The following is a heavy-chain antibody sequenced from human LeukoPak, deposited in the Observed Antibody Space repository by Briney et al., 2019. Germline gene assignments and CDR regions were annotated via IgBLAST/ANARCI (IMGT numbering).Heavy chain of an antibody. Sequence: PGGSLRLSCAASGFTFSSYDMHWVRQATGKGLEWVSGIGTAGDTYYPGSVKGRFTISRENAKNSLYLQMNSLRAGDTAVYYCARVQGLDFRWYFDLWGRGTLVTVFS. CDR3: ARVQGLDFRWYFDL. CDR2: IGTAGDT. CDR1: GFTFSSYD. J-gene: IGHJ2*01. V-gene: IGHV3-13*01.